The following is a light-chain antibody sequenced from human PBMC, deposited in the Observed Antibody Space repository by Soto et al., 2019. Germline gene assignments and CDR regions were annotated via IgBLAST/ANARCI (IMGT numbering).Light chain of an antibody. V-gene: IGKV3-11*01. CDR2: DAS. CDR1: QNVNSY. J-gene: IGKJ4*01. CDR3: QQRSNWRLT. Sequence: EIVLTQSPATQSLSPGQRATLSCRASQNVNSYLAWYQQKPGQAPRLLIYDASNRATGIPARFSGSGSGTDFTLTISSLEREDFAVYYCQQRSNWRLTFGGGTKVDIK.